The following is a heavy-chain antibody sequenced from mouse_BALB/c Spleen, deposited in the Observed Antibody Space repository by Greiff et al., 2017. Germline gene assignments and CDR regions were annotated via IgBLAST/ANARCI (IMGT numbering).Heavy chain of an antibody. CDR3: ARSDYDVVDY. CDR1: GFTFSSFG. Sequence: EVKLMESGGGLVQPGGSRKLSCAASGFTFSSFGMHWVRQDPEKGLEWVAYISSGSSTIYYADTVKGRFTISRDNPKNTLFLQMTSLRSEDTAMYYCARSDYDVVDYWGQGTTLTVSS. CDR2: ISSGSSTI. V-gene: IGHV5-17*02. J-gene: IGHJ2*01. D-gene: IGHD2-4*01.